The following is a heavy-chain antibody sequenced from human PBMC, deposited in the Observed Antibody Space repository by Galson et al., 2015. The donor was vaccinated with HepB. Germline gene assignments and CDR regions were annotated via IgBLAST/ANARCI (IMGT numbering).Heavy chain of an antibody. CDR3: AKDFYDSTSSYSGFDS. J-gene: IGHJ4*02. Sequence: SLRHSCAASGFPFSEYAMTWVRQAPGKGLEWVSVISARSTGTYYSDSVKGRFTISRDNSKDTLHLQMNGLRAEDTALYYCAKDFYDSTSSYSGFDSWGQGTVVTVSS. CDR2: ISARSTGT. CDR1: GFPFSEYA. D-gene: IGHD3-22*01. V-gene: IGHV3-23*01.